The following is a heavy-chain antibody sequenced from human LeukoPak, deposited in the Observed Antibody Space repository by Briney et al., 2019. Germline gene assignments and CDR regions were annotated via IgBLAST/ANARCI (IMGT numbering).Heavy chain of an antibody. CDR2: ISGSGGST. J-gene: IGHJ3*02. V-gene: IGHV3-23*01. CDR3: AKDSEWELLHDAFDI. D-gene: IGHD1-26*01. CDR1: GFTFSSYA. Sequence: GGSLRLSCAASGFTFSSYAMSWVRQAPGKGLERVSAISGSGGSTYYADSVKGRFTISRDNSKNTLYLQMNSLRAEDAAVYYCAKDSEWELLHDAFDIWGQGTMVTVSS.